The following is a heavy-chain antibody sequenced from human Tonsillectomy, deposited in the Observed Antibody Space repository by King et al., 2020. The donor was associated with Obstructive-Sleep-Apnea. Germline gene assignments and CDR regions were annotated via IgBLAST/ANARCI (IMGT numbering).Heavy chain of an antibody. V-gene: IGHV4-39*07. CDR3: ARIRSNWYYFDY. CDR1: GASISSTSFY. Sequence: QLQESGPGLVRPSETLSLTCNVSGASISSTSFYWGWVRQPSGNGLEWIGSIYYTGTTYYNPSLKSRVTISVDTSKNPFSLNLTSVTAADTAVYYCARIRSNWYYFDYWGQGTLVTVS. D-gene: IGHD1-20*01. CDR2: IYYTGTT. J-gene: IGHJ4*02.